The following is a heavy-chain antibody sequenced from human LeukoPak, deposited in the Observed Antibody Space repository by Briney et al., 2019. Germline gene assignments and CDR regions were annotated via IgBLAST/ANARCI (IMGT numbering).Heavy chain of an antibody. CDR1: GYTFTSYY. CDR3: ARDRGSGWSDDAFDI. CDR2: INPSGGST. Sequence: GASVKVSCKASGYTFTSYYMHWVQQAPGQGLEWMGIINPSGGSTSYAQKFQGRVTMTRDTSTSTAYMELSSLRSEDTAVYYCARDRGSGWSDDAFDIWGQGTMVTVSS. D-gene: IGHD6-19*01. V-gene: IGHV1-46*01. J-gene: IGHJ3*02.